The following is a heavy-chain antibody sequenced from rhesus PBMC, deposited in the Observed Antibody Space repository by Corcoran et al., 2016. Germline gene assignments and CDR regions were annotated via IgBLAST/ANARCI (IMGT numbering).Heavy chain of an antibody. V-gene: IGHV4-76*01. CDR2: IYGSSGST. Sequence: QVQLQESGPGVVKPSETLSLTCAVSGYSISSGYDWSWIRKPPGKGLEWIGYIYGSSGSTNYNPSLKNRVTISKDTSKNPFSLKLSSVTAADTAVYYCARRAFIAAAGTLFDYWGQGVLVTVSS. CDR1: GYSISSGYD. CDR3: ARRAFIAAAGTLFDY. J-gene: IGHJ4*01. D-gene: IGHD6-25*01.